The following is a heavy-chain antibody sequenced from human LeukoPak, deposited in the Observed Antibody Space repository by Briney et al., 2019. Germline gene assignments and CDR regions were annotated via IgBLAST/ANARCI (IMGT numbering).Heavy chain of an antibody. D-gene: IGHD3-10*01. J-gene: IGHJ4*02. Sequence: PSETLSLTCTVSGGSISSYYWSWIRQPPGKGLEWIGYIYYSGSTSYNPSLKSRVTISVDTSKNQFSLKLSSVTAADTAVYYCARDNSGSVVRAFVYWGQGTLVTVSS. CDR2: IYYSGST. V-gene: IGHV4-59*01. CDR3: ARDNSGSVVRAFVY. CDR1: GGSISSYY.